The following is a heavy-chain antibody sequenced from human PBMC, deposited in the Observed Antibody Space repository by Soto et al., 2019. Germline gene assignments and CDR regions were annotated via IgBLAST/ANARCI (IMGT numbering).Heavy chain of an antibody. Sequence: HPGKGLEWIGYIYYSGSTYYNPSLKSRVTISVDTSKNQFSLKLSSVTAADTAVYYCVRVCFFQAEDGIRDL. V-gene: IGHV4-31*02. J-gene: IGHJ2*01. CDR3: VRVCFFQAEDGIRDL. D-gene: IGHD2-21*01. CDR2: IYYSGST.